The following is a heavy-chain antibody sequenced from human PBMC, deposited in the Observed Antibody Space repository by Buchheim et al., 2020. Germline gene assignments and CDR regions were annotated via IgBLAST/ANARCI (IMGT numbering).Heavy chain of an antibody. CDR1: GGSISSGSYY. D-gene: IGHD2-15*01. V-gene: IGHV4-61*02. J-gene: IGHJ6*02. CDR3: ARFGVVVAATGTYYYYGMDV. CDR2: IYTSGST. Sequence: QVQLQESGPGLVKPSQTLSLTCTVSGGSISSGSYYWSWIRQPAGKGLEWIGRIYTSGSTNYNPSLKSRVTISVDTSKNQFSLKLSSVTAADTAVYYCARFGVVVAATGTYYYYGMDVWGQGTT.